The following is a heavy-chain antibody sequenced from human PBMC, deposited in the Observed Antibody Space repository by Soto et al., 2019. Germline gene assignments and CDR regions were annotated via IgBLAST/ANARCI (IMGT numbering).Heavy chain of an antibody. CDR1: GYTFTSYY. CDR2: INPSGGST. CDR3: ARGFRTPSVYCSGGSRYSSNGDAEYFQH. D-gene: IGHD2-15*01. J-gene: IGHJ1*01. Sequence: GASLKVSCKASGYTFTSYYMHWVRQAPGQGLEWMGIINPSGGSTSYAQKFQGRVTMTRDTSTSTVYMELSSLRSEDTAVYYCARGFRTPSVYCSGGSRYSSNGDAEYFQHWGQGTLVTVSS. V-gene: IGHV1-46*03.